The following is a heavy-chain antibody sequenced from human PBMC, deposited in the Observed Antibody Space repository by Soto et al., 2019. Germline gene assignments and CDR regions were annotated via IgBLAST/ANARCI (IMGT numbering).Heavy chain of an antibody. CDR1: GYTFTSYG. J-gene: IGHJ4*02. D-gene: IGHD3-10*01. Sequence: ASVKVSCKASGYTFTSYGISWVRQAPGQGLEWMGWISAYNGNTNYAQKLQGRVTMTTDTSTSTAYMELRSLGSDDTAVYYCARGTMVRGVIMSSVYWGQGTLVTVSS. CDR2: ISAYNGNT. CDR3: ARGTMVRGVIMSSVY. V-gene: IGHV1-18*04.